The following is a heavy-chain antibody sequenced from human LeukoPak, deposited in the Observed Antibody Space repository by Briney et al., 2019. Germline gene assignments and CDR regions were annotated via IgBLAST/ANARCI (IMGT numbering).Heavy chain of an antibody. D-gene: IGHD3-22*01. Sequence: GGSLRLSCAASGFTFSNYGMHWVRQAPGRGLVWVSGINSDGSRTGHADSVKGRFTISRDNAKNTLYLQMNSLRAEDTAVYYCARPLYESSGYYVYWGQGTLATVSS. CDR3: ARPLYESSGYYVY. CDR2: INSDGSRT. V-gene: IGHV3-74*01. CDR1: GFTFSNYG. J-gene: IGHJ4*02.